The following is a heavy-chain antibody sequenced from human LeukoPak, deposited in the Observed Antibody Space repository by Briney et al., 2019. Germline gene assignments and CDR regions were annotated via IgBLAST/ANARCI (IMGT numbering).Heavy chain of an antibody. V-gene: IGHV3-30*03. CDR1: GFSFNNYA. J-gene: IGHJ4*02. Sequence: PGKSLRLSCAASGFSFNNYAMYWVRQAPGKGLEWVALISYDGGDKYYAESMKGRFTISRDNAKNSLYLQMNSLRAEDTAVYYCARDLEGSGSFYRPSYDYWGQGTLVTVSS. D-gene: IGHD3-10*01. CDR3: ARDLEGSGSFYRPSYDY. CDR2: ISYDGGDK.